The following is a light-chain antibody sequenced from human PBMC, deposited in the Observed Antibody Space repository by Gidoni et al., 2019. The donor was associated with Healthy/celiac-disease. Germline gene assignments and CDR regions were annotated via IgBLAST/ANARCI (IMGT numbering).Light chain of an antibody. J-gene: IGKJ2*04. CDR2: AAS. CDR1: KSISSY. CDR3: QQSYSTPCS. Sequence: DIQMTQSPSSLSASVGARVTITCRASKSISSYLNWYQQKPGKAPKLLIYAASSLQSGVPSRFSGSGSVTDFTLTISSLQPEDFATYYCQQSYSTPCSFXQXTKLEIK. V-gene: IGKV1-39*01.